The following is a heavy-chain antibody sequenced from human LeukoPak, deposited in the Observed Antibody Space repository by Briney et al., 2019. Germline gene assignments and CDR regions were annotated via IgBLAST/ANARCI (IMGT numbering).Heavy chain of an antibody. CDR2: IYYSGST. J-gene: IGHJ4*02. V-gene: IGHV4-39*01. Sequence: PSETLSLTCTVSGGSISSSSYYWGWIRQPPGKGLEWIGSIYYSGSTYYNPSLKSRVTISVDTSKNQFSQKLSSVTAADTAVYYCARQRTYYDFWSGYYPSTDFDYWGQGTLVTVSS. D-gene: IGHD3-3*01. CDR1: GGSISSSSYY. CDR3: ARQRTYYDFWSGYYPSTDFDY.